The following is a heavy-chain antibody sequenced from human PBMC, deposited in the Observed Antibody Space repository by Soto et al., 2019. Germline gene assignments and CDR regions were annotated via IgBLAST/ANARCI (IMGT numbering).Heavy chain of an antibody. CDR2: IYYSGST. D-gene: IGHD5-12*01. CDR3: AGPRVARFDF. CDR1: GGSMSSHY. V-gene: IGHV4-59*08. Sequence: PSETLSLTCTVSGGSMSSHYWSWIRQPPGKGLEWIGHIYYSGSTNYNPSLNGRVTISVDTSKNQFSLKLTSVTAADTAVYYCAGPRVARFDFWGQGALVTVSS. J-gene: IGHJ4*02.